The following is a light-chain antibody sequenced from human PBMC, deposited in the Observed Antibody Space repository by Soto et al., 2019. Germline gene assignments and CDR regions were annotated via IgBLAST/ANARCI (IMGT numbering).Light chain of an antibody. J-gene: IGKJ1*01. CDR1: QSVSYSSNNKNS. CDR3: QQYYSTPVA. Sequence: DIVMTQSPDSLAVSLGERATINCKSTQSVSYSSNNKNSLAWYQQKPGQPPKLLIYWASTRESGVPDRFSGSGSGTDFTLTISSLQAEDVEVYYCQQYYSTPVAFGQGTKVELK. CDR2: WAS. V-gene: IGKV4-1*01.